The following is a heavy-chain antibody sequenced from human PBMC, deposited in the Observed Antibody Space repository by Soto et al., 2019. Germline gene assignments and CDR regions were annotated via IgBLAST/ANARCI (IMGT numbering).Heavy chain of an antibody. CDR2: IYSSGST. CDR3: ARDYGSGGYYTFDY. J-gene: IGHJ4*02. CDR1: GGSISYYY. D-gene: IGHD3-10*01. Sequence: SETLSLTCTVSGGSISYYYWNWIRQPAGKGLEWIGRIYSSGSTNYNPSLKSRVSMSIDTSKNQFSLKVRAVTAADTAVYYCARDYGSGGYYTFDYWGQGTQVTVSS. V-gene: IGHV4-4*07.